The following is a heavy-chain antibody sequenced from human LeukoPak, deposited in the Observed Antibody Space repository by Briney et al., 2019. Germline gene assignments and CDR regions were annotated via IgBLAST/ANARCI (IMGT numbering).Heavy chain of an antibody. CDR2: ISGSGGST. V-gene: IGHV3-23*01. Sequence: PGGSLRLSCAASGFTFSSYSMNWVRQAPGKGLEWVSAISGSGGSTYYADSVKGRFTISRDNSKNTLYLQMNSLRAEDTAVYYCAKVRTRRDGYNYLPLIFDYWGQGTLVTVSS. D-gene: IGHD5-24*01. J-gene: IGHJ4*02. CDR1: GFTFSSYS. CDR3: AKVRTRRDGYNYLPLIFDY.